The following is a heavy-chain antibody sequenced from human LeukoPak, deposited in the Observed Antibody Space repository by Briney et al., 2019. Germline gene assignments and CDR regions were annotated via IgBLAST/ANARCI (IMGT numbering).Heavy chain of an antibody. V-gene: IGHV4-31*03. CDR1: GGSISSGGYY. CDR2: IYYSGST. J-gene: IGHJ4*02. D-gene: IGHD5-12*01. Sequence: PPETLSLTCTVSGGSISSGGYYWSWIRQHPGKGLEWIGYIYYSGSTYYNPSLKSRVTISVDTSKNQFSLKLSSVTAADTAVYYCARGRSGSGYDHRIYFDYWGQGTLVTVSS. CDR3: ARGRSGSGYDHRIYFDY.